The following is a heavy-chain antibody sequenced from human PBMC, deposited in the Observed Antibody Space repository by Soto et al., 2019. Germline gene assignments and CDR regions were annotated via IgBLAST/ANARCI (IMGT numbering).Heavy chain of an antibody. Sequence: PGGSLRLSCAASGLTVSKYEMTRVRQAPGKGLEWVSYISDSGIIHYAESLKGRVTISRDNTKNSLYLQLNSLRAEDTAVYYCAKAGDYYYDSSGYYFTNWFDPWGQGTLVTVSS. CDR1: GLTVSKYE. D-gene: IGHD3-22*01. J-gene: IGHJ5*02. CDR3: AKAGDYYYDSSGYYFTNWFDP. CDR2: ISDSGII. V-gene: IGHV3-48*03.